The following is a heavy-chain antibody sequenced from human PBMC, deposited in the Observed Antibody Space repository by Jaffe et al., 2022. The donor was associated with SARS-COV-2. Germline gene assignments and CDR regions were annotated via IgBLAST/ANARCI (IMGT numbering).Heavy chain of an antibody. J-gene: IGHJ4*02. V-gene: IGHV3-21*01. D-gene: IGHD3-22*01. CDR1: GFAFSAYS. CDR2: ISSSGTYI. CDR3: ARDRRDDYDRSGYLVG. Sequence: DVQLVESGGGLVKPGGSLRLSCAVSGFAFSAYSMNWVRQAPGMGLEWVSTISSSGTYIYYADSVKGRFTISRDNAKNSLYLQMNSLTAEDTAVYYCARDRRDDYDRSGYLVGWGQGTLVTVSS.